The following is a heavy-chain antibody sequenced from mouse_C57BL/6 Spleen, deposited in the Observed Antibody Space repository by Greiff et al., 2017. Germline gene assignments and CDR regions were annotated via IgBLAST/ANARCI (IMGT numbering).Heavy chain of an antibody. CDR1: GFTFSDYG. CDR3: ARDKDSLYDYEGAWFAY. J-gene: IGHJ3*01. V-gene: IGHV5-17*01. CDR2: ISSGSSTI. Sequence: EVKLLESGGGLVKPGGSLKLSCAASGFTFSDYGMHWVRQAPEKGLEWVAYISSGSSTIYYADTVKGRFTISRDNAKNTLFLQMTSLRSEDTAMYYCARDKDSLYDYEGAWFAYWGQGTLVTVSA. D-gene: IGHD2-4*01.